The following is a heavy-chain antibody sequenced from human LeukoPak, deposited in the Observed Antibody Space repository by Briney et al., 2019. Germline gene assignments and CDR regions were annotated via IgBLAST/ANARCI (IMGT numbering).Heavy chain of an antibody. J-gene: IGHJ3*02. CDR2: INSDVSST. D-gene: IGHD3-22*01. CDR1: GFIFSDYY. Sequence: GGSLRLSCAASGFIFSDYYMSWIRQAPGKGLEWVSRINSDVSSTSYADSVKGRFTISRDNAKNTLYLQMKSLRAEDTAVYYCARGYDSSGYYYADAFDIWGQGTTVTVSS. V-gene: IGHV3-74*01. CDR3: ARGYDSSGYYYADAFDI.